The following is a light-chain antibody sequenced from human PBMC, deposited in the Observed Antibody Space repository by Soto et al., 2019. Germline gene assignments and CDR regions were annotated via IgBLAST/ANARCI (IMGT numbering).Light chain of an antibody. Sequence: QSALTQPRSVSGSPGQSVTISCTGSSSDVGGYNYVSWYQHHPGKAPKLMISDVTKRPSGVPDRFSGSKSGNTASLTISGLQAEDEADYYCSSYTSSSTYVFGTGTKLTVL. V-gene: IGLV2-11*01. J-gene: IGLJ1*01. CDR1: SSDVGGYNY. CDR2: DVT. CDR3: SSYTSSSTYV.